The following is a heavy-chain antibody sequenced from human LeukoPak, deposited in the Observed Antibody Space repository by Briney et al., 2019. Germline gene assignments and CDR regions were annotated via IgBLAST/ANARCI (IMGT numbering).Heavy chain of an antibody. Sequence: GGSLRLSCAASGFTFSIYWMNWVRQAPGKGLEWVSAISGSGGSTYYADSVKGRFTISRDNSKNTLYLQMNSLRAEDTAVYYCAELGITMIGGVWGKGTTVTISS. V-gene: IGHV3-23*01. CDR3: AELGITMIGGV. D-gene: IGHD3-10*02. J-gene: IGHJ6*04. CDR1: GFTFSIYW. CDR2: ISGSGGST.